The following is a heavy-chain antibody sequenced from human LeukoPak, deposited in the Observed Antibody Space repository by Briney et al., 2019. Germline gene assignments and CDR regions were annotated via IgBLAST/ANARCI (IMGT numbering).Heavy chain of an antibody. CDR1: GGSISNYY. D-gene: IGHD6-19*01. CDR3: AREGTRSGWGDTFDY. Sequence: SETLSLTCTVSGGSISNYYWSWIRQSPGKGLEWIGYVYYSGSTTYNPYLKSRVAISVHTSKNQFSLRLNSVTAADTAVYYCAREGTRSGWGDTFDYWGQGTLVTVSS. CDR2: VYYSGST. J-gene: IGHJ4*02. V-gene: IGHV4-59*01.